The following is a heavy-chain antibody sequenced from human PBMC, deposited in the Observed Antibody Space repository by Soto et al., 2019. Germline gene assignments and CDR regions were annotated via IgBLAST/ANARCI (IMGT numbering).Heavy chain of an antibody. CDR1: GGSISIGGYY. D-gene: IGHD3-10*01. V-gene: IGHV4-31*03. J-gene: IGHJ4*02. Sequence: QVQLQESGPGLVKPAQTLSLTCTVSGGSISIGGYYWSRIRQYPGKGMEWIGYIYYSGSTYYNPSLKSRVSISVDTSKNQFSLKLSSVTAADTGVYYCARGARGAVDYWGQGTLVTVSS. CDR3: ARGARGAVDY. CDR2: IYYSGST.